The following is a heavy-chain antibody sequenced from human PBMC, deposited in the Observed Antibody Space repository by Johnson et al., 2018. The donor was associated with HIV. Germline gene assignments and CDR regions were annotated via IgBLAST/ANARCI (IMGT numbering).Heavy chain of an antibody. CDR1: GFAFSSYA. CDR2: ISYDGRDA. V-gene: IGHV3-30*04. Sequence: QMLLVESGGGVVQSGTSLRLSCTASGFAFSSYALHWVRQAPGKGLEWVAVISYDGRDAYYADSVKGRFTSSRDNSKNTLYLQMNSRRAEDTAVYYCVRPAAAGRDDAFDIWGQGTMVTVSS. CDR3: VRPAAAGRDDAFDI. J-gene: IGHJ3*02. D-gene: IGHD6-13*01.